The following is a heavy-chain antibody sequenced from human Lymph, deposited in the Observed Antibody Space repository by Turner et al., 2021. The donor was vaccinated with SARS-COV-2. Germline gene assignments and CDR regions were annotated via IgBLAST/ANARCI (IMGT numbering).Heavy chain of an antibody. CDR3: ARDVERYNDFWSGYSGGYGMDV. CDR2: INPNSGGK. V-gene: IGHV1-2*02. Sequence: QVQLVQSGAEVKKPGASVKVSCKASGYTFTGSYMHWVRQAPGQGLEWMGWINPNSGGKNYAQKFQGRVTMTRDTSISAAYKELSRLRSDDTAVYYCARDVERYNDFWSGYSGGYGMDVWGQGTTVTVSS. D-gene: IGHD3-3*01. CDR1: GYTFTGSY. J-gene: IGHJ6*02.